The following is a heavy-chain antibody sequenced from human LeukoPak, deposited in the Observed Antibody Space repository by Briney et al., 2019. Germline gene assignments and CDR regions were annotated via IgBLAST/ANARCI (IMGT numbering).Heavy chain of an antibody. Sequence: SETLSLTCTVSGGSISSYYWSWLRQPPGKGLEWIGYIYYSGRTNYNPSRKRRVNISVKKSKNKFSLKLSSVTAADTAVYYCARVTGYMIEDYFDYWGQGTLVTVSS. D-gene: IGHD3-22*01. CDR3: ARVTGYMIEDYFDY. V-gene: IGHV4-59*01. CDR1: GGSISSYY. CDR2: IYYSGRT. J-gene: IGHJ4*02.